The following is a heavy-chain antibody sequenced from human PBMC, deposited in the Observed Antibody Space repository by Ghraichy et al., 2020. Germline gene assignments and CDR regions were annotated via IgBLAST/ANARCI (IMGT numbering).Heavy chain of an antibody. V-gene: IGHV3-15*01. CDR1: GFTFSNAG. D-gene: IGHD1-26*01. CDR3: SAALWVGGTLTVAS. Sequence: GGSLRLSCAGSGFTFSNAGLNWVRQAPGKGLEWVGRIKSKIDGGTIDYAAPVKDRFTMSRDDSRSTLYLQMNSLKAEDTAIYYCSAALWVGGTLTVASWGQGTLVTVSS. J-gene: IGHJ4*02. CDR2: IKSKIDGGTI.